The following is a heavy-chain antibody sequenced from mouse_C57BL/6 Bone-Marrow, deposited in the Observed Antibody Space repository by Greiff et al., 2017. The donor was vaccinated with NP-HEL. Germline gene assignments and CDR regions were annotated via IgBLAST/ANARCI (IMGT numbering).Heavy chain of an antibody. CDR1: GYSITSDY. CDR2: ISYSGST. D-gene: IGHD1-1*01. J-gene: IGHJ4*01. CDR3: ARWHGSKDYAMDY. Sequence: EVKLMESGPGLAKPSQTLSLTCSVTGYSITSDYWNWIRKFPGNKLEYMGYISYSGSTYYNPSLKSRLSITRDKSKNQYYLQLNSVTTEDTATDYCARWHGSKDYAMDYWGQGTSVTVSS. V-gene: IGHV3-8*01.